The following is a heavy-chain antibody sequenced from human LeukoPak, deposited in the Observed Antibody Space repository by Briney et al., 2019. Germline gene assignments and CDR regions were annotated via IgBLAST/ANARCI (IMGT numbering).Heavy chain of an antibody. CDR1: GGSFSGYY. Sequence: TPETLSLTCAVYGGSFSGYYWSWIRQPPGKGLEWIGEINHSGSTNYNPSLKSRVTISVDTSKNQFSLKLSSVTAADTAVYYCARVVAVADAATGQTDYWGQGTLVTVSS. CDR2: INHSGST. CDR3: ARVVAVADAATGQTDY. V-gene: IGHV4-34*01. J-gene: IGHJ4*02. D-gene: IGHD6-19*01.